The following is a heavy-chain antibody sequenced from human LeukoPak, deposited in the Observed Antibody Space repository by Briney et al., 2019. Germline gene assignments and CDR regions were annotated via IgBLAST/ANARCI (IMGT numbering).Heavy chain of an antibody. CDR3: ARQASYYNILTGYQYNWFDP. J-gene: IGHJ5*02. V-gene: IGHV4-38-2*02. CDR1: GYSISSGYY. Sequence: PSETLSLTCTVSGYSISSGYYWGWIRQPPGKGLEWIGSIYHSGSTNYNPSLKSRVTISVDTSKNQFSLKLSSVTAADTAVYYCARQASYYNILTGYQYNWFDPWGQGTLVTVSS. CDR2: IYHSGST. D-gene: IGHD3-9*01.